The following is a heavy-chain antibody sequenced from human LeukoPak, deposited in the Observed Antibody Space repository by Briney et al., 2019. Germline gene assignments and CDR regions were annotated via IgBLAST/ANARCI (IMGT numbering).Heavy chain of an antibody. CDR1: GFTFSSYA. Sequence: GGSLRLSCAASGFTFSSYAMTWVRQAPGKGLEWVSAISGSGASIYYADSVKGRFTISRDNSKNTLYLQMHSLRAEDTAVYYCAKDQEVSTVTALTGGYWGQGTLVTVSS. CDR2: ISGSGASI. CDR3: AKDQEVSTVTALTGGY. D-gene: IGHD4-17*01. V-gene: IGHV3-23*01. J-gene: IGHJ4*02.